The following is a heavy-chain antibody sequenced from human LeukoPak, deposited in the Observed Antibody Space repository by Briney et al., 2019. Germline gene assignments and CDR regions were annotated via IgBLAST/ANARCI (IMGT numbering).Heavy chain of an antibody. J-gene: IGHJ4*02. Sequence: GGSLRLSCAASGFTFSSYWMSWVRQAPGKGLEWVANIKQDGSEKYYVDSVKGRFTISRDNAKNSLYLQMSSLRAEDTAVYYCARADYDYVWGSYRQYYFDYWGQGTLVTVSS. CDR3: ARADYDYVWGSYRQYYFDY. CDR2: IKQDGSEK. D-gene: IGHD3-16*02. CDR1: GFTFSSYW. V-gene: IGHV3-7*01.